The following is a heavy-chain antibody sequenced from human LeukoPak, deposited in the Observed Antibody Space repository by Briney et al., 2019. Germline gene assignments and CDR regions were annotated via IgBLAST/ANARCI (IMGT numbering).Heavy chain of an antibody. CDR2: VYTSGST. J-gene: IGHJ4*02. CDR3: ARDLLYSSSPGLDY. CDR1: GVSISSYY. V-gene: IGHV4-4*07. D-gene: IGHD6-6*01. Sequence: SETLSLTCTVSGVSISSYYWSWIRQPAGKGLEWIGRVYTSGSTNYNPSLKSRVTMSVDTSKNQFSLKLTSVTAADTAVYYCARDLLYSSSPGLDYWGQGTLVTVSS.